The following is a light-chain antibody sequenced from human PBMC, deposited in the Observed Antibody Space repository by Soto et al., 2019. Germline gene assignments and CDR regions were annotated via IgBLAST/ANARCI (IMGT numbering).Light chain of an antibody. CDR2: DAS. V-gene: IGKV3-11*01. J-gene: IGKJ4*01. Sequence: EIVLTQSPATLSLSPGERATLSCRASQSVSSYLAWYQQKPGQAPRLLIYDASNRATGIPARFSGSGSGTDFTLTISSLETEDFAVYYCQQRSNWLTFGGGNKMEIK. CDR1: QSVSSY. CDR3: QQRSNWLT.